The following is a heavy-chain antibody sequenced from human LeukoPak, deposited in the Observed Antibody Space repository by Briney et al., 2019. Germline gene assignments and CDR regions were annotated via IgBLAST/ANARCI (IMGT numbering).Heavy chain of an antibody. CDR1: GGTFSSYA. J-gene: IGHJ4*02. CDR3: ARVDPKDYERLDY. D-gene: IGHD4-17*01. V-gene: IGHV1-69*04. CDR2: IIPILGIA. Sequence: ASVKVSCKASGGTFSSYAISWVRQAPGQGLAWMGRIIPILGIANYAQKFQGRVTITADKSTSTAYMELSSLRSEDTAVYYCARVDPKDYERLDYWGQGTLVTVSS.